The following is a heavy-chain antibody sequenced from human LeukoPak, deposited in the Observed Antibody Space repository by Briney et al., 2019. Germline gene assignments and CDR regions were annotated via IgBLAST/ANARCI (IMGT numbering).Heavy chain of an antibody. D-gene: IGHD3-22*01. CDR1: GGSISSYY. CDR3: ARSDYDSSGYYYTVDY. V-gene: IGHV4-59*01. Sequence: PSETLSLTCTVSGGSISSYYWSWIRQPPGKGLEWIGYINYSGSTNYNPSLKSRVTISVDTSKNQFSLKLSSVTAADTAVYYCARSDYDSSGYYYTVDYWGQGTLVTVSS. CDR2: INYSGST. J-gene: IGHJ4*02.